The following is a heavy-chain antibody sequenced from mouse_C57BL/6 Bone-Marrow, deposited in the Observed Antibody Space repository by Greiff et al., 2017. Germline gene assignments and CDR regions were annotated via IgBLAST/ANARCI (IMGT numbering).Heavy chain of an antibody. CDR1: GYTFTDYE. V-gene: IGHV1-15*01. D-gene: IGHD1-1*01. J-gene: IGHJ1*03. CDR2: IDPETGGT. Sequence: QVQLQQSGAELVRPGASVTLSCKASGYTFTDYEMHWVKQTPVHGLEWIGAIDPETGGTAYNQKFKGKAILTADKSSSTAYMELRSLTSEDSAVYYGTRCYGGSYGWYFDVWGTGTTVTVSA. CDR3: TRCYGGSYGWYFDV.